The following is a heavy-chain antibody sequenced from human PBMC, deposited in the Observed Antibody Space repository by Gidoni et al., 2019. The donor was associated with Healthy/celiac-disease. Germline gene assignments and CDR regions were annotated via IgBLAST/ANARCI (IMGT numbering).Heavy chain of an antibody. Sequence: QVPLVESGGGVVQPGRSLSLSCAAFGFTFSSYGMHWVRQAPGKGLEWVAVISYDGSNKYYADSGKGRFTISRDNSKNTLYLQMNSLRAEDTAVYYCAKEYSYGYDYWGQGTLVTVSS. CDR2: ISYDGSNK. CDR1: GFTFSSYG. CDR3: AKEYSYGYDY. J-gene: IGHJ4*02. V-gene: IGHV3-30*18. D-gene: IGHD5-18*01.